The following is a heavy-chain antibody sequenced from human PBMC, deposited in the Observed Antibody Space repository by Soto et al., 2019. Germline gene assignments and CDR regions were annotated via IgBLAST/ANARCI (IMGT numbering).Heavy chain of an antibody. Sequence: EVQLVESGGGLVKPGGSLRLSCAASGFTFSNAWMSWVRQAPGKGLEWVGRIKSKTDGGTTDYAAPVKGRFTISRDDSTNTLYLQMNSLKTEDTAVYYCTTDYNDYGDPFYFDYWGQGTLVTVSS. J-gene: IGHJ4*02. D-gene: IGHD4-17*01. V-gene: IGHV3-15*01. CDR1: GFTFSNAW. CDR2: IKSKTDGGTT. CDR3: TTDYNDYGDPFYFDY.